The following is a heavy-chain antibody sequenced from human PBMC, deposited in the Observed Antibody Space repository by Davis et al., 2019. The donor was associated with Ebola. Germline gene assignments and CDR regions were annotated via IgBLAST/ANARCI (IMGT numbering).Heavy chain of an antibody. D-gene: IGHD3-10*01. CDR1: GYIFTGYH. Sequence: ASVKVSCKASGYIFTGYHIHWVRQAPGQGLEWMGWIHPNTGGTNYAPKFQGRVTMTRDTSISTADLEVTRLTSDDTAVYYCARPLFPMIREDAFDIWGQGTMVTVSS. J-gene: IGHJ3*02. CDR2: IHPNTGGT. V-gene: IGHV1-2*02. CDR3: ARPLFPMIREDAFDI.